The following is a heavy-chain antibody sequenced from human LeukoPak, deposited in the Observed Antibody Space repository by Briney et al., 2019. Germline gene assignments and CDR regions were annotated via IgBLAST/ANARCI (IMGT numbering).Heavy chain of an antibody. CDR2: INHSGST. CDR1: GGSFSGYY. CDR3: ASRCGGNSDSCWFDP. J-gene: IGHJ5*02. Sequence: SETLSLTCAAYGGSFSGYYWSWIRQPPGKGLEWIGEINHSGSTNYNPSLKSRVTISVDTPKNQFSLKLSSVTAADTAVYYCASRCGGNSDSCWFDPWGQGTLVTVSS. V-gene: IGHV4-34*01. D-gene: IGHD4-23*01.